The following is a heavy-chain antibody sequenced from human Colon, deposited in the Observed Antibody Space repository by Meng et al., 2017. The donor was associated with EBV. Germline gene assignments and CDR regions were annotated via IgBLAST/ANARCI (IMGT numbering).Heavy chain of an antibody. V-gene: IGHV4-30-4*01. J-gene: IGHJ4*02. CDR1: GGSMSRGNYY. CDR2: IHHSGSA. Sequence: QGRLKRGGQGLGGHSQTQSLTCTVFGGSMSRGNYYWSWLRQPPGKGLEWIGYIHHSGSAYYNPSLKSRVSISVDTSKNQFSLNLNSMTAADTAVYYCASFDHIPRRNYFDYWGQGTLVTVSS. D-gene: IGHD2-21*01. CDR3: ASFDHIPRRNYFDY.